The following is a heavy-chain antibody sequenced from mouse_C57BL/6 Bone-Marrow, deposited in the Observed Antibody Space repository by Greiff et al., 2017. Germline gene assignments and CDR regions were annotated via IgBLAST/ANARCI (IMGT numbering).Heavy chain of an antibody. CDR1: GYTFTSYW. CDR2: IYPGSGST. D-gene: IGHD1-1*02. V-gene: IGHV1-55*01. Sequence: QVQLQQPGAELVKPGASVKMSCKASGYTFTSYWITWVKQRPGQGLEWIGDIYPGSGSTNYNEKFKSKATLTVEPSSSTAYMQLSSLTSEDSAVYYCARGDYDCYAMDYGGQGTSVTVSS. CDR3: ARGDYDCYAMDY. J-gene: IGHJ4*01.